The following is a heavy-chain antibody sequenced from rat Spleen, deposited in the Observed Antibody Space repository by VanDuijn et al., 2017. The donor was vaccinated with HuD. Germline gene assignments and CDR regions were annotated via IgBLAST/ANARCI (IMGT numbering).Heavy chain of an antibody. J-gene: IGHJ2*01. CDR1: GFTFSAYY. V-gene: IGHV5-25*01. CDR2: ISAGGGNT. Sequence: EVQLVESGGGLVRPGRPMKLSCAASGFTFSAYYMAWVRQAPTRGLEWVASISAGGGNTYYRDSVKGRFTISRDNAKSTLSLQMDSLRSEDTATYYWARELDQFDFWGQGVLVTVSS. CDR3: ARELDQFDF.